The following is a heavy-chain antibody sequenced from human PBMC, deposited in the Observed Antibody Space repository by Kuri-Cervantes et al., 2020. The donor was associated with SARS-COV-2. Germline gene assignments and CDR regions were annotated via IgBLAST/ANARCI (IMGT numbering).Heavy chain of an antibody. Sequence: GGSLRLSCAASGFTFSSYWMHWVRQAPGKGLVWVSRINSDGSSTSYADSVKGRFTISRDNAKNTLYLQMNSLRAEDTAVYYCAKDWWGYCSSTSCYEPSQFDYWGQGTLVTVSS. J-gene: IGHJ4*02. D-gene: IGHD2-2*01. CDR3: AKDWWGYCSSTSCYEPSQFDY. CDR2: INSDGSST. CDR1: GFTFSSYW. V-gene: IGHV3-74*01.